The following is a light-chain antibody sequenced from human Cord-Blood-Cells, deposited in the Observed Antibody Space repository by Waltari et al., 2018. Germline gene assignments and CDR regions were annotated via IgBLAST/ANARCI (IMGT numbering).Light chain of an antibody. CDR2: AAS. Sequence: IQMTHHPSSLSASVGDRVSITCPASQSISSYLNWYQQKPGKAPMLLIYAASSLQSGVPSRFSGSGSGTDYTLTISSLQPEDFATYYCQQSYSTPRPFGPGTKVDIK. V-gene: IGKV1-39*01. J-gene: IGKJ3*01. CDR3: QQSYSTPRP. CDR1: QSISSY.